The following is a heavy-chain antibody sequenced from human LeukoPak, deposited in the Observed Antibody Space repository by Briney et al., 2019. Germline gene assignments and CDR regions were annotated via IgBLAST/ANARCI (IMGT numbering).Heavy chain of an antibody. V-gene: IGHV4-61*02. CDR2: IYTSGST. Sequence: SQTLSLTCTVSGGSISSGSYYWSWIRQPAGKGLEWIGRIYTSGSTNYNPSLKSRVTISVDTSKNQFSLKLSSVTAADTAVYYCARASMEDIVVVPAAIKWYFDLWGRGTLVTVSS. J-gene: IGHJ2*01. CDR1: GGSISSGSYY. D-gene: IGHD2-2*01. CDR3: ARASMEDIVVVPAAIKWYFDL.